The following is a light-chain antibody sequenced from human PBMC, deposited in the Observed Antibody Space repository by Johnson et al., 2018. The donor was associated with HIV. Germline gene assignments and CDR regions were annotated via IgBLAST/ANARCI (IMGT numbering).Light chain of an antibody. J-gene: IGLJ1*01. CDR1: SSNIGDNH. CDR2: ENN. CDR3: GAWDSRLGVCV. Sequence: QSILTQPPSVSAAPGQKVTISCSGSSSNIGDNHVSWYQQLPGTAPKLLIYENNKRPSGIPDRFSGSRSGTSATLAITGLQTGDEADYYCGAWDSRLGVCVFRPGTKVSVL. V-gene: IGLV1-51*02.